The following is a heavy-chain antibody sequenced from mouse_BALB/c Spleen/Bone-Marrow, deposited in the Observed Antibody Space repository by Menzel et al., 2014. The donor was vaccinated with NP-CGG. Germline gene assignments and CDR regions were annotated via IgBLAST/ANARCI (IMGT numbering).Heavy chain of an antibody. D-gene: IGHD1-2*01. CDR3: ARGPFITTVHYYAMDY. CDR2: IWAGGST. CDR1: GFSLTSYG. V-gene: IGHV2-9*02. J-gene: IGHJ4*01. Sequence: QVQLQQSGPGLVGPSQSLSITCTVSGFSLTSYGVHWVRQPPGKGLEWLGVIWAGGSTNYNSALMSRLSISKDNSKSQVFLKMNSLQTDDTAMYYCARGPFITTVHYYAMDYWGQGTSVTVSS.